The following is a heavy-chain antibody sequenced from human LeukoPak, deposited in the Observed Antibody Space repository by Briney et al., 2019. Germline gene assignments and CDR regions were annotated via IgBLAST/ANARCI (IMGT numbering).Heavy chain of an antibody. D-gene: IGHD4-17*01. CDR2: VEYDGRRK. Sequence: GGSLRLPCAASGFIFSPSYMHWLRPAPGKGLEWVAHVEYDGRRKYNADSVRGGFIGSRENSKNTVYLQMNSLRADDAALYYCARGPLHGAFDYWGQGTLVTVSS. V-gene: IGHV3-30*03. CDR1: GFIFSPSY. CDR3: ARGPLHGAFDY. J-gene: IGHJ4*02.